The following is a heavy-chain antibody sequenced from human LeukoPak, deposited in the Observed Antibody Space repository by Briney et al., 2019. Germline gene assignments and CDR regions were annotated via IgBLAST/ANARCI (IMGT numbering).Heavy chain of an antibody. CDR3: ARHDYGGNSGDY. CDR2: ITSSGYI. J-gene: IGHJ4*02. V-gene: IGHV3-21*01. CDR1: GFTFSTYS. D-gene: IGHD4-23*01. Sequence: GGSLRLSCAVSGFTFSTYSMNWVRQAPGKGLEWVSSITSSGYIYYADSVKGRFTISRDNAKNSLYLQMNSLRDEDTAVYYCARHDYGGNSGDYWGQGTLVTVSS.